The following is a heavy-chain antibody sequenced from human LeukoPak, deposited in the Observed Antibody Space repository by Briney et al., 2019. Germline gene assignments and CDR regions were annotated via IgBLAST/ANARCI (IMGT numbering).Heavy chain of an antibody. Sequence: GGSLRLSCAASGFTFSDYYMSWIRQAPGKGLEWVSGISWNSGSIGYADSVKGRFTISRDNAKNSLYLQMNSLRAEDTALYYCAKDGGYSGLPGGDAFDIWGQGTMVTVSS. J-gene: IGHJ3*02. D-gene: IGHD5-12*01. CDR2: ISWNSGSI. CDR1: GFTFSDYY. V-gene: IGHV3-9*01. CDR3: AKDGGYSGLPGGDAFDI.